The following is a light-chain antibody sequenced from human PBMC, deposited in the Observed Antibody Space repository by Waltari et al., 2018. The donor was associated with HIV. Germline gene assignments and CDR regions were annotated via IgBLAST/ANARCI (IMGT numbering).Light chain of an antibody. CDR1: SVDIGGSNL. CDR3: CSKSTVYFGVL. J-gene: IGLJ2*01. CDR2: DVD. Sequence: QSALTQPASVSGPPGQSITISCTGTSVDIGGSNLVSWYQHHPGTAPRLIIFDVDKRPSGISDRFSGSKSGYTASLTISGLRTEDEADYFCCSKSTVYFGVLFCGGTTLTVL. V-gene: IGLV2-23*02.